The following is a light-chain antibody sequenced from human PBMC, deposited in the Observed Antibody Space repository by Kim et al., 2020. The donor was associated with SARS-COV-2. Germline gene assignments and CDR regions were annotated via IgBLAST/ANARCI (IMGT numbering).Light chain of an antibody. CDR3: QHHST. V-gene: IGKV3-20*01. Sequence: EIVLTQSPGTLSLSPGEGATLSCRASQFVTSSSLTWYQQTPGQPPRLLIYGASNRATGIPDRFTGSGSGTDFTLTISRLEPEDFALYYCQHHSTFGQGTKLEI. CDR1: QFVTSSS. J-gene: IGKJ2*02. CDR2: GAS.